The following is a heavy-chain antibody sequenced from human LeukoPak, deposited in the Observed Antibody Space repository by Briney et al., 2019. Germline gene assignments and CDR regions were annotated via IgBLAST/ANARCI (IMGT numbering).Heavy chain of an antibody. J-gene: IGHJ5*02. CDR3: ARATIFGVVIMDWFDP. CDR1: GYTFTCYY. CDR2: INPNSGGT. V-gene: IGHV1-2*02. Sequence: ASVKVSCKASGYTFTCYYMHWVRQAPGQGLEWMGWINPNSGGTNYAQKFQGRVTMTRDTSISTAYMELSRLRSDDTAVYYCARATIFGVVIMDWFDPWGQGTLVTVSS. D-gene: IGHD3-3*01.